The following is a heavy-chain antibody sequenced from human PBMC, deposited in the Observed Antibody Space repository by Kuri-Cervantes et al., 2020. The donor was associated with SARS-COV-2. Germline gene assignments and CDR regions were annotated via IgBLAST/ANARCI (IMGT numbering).Heavy chain of an antibody. D-gene: IGHD3-22*01. J-gene: IGHJ4*02. CDR3: ARATNYYDSSGYSFSTGGCFDY. CDR2: ISGGST. CDR1: GFTVSSNE. V-gene: IGHV3-38-3*01. Sequence: GGSLRLSCAASGFTVSSNEMSWVRQAPGKGLEWVSSISGGSTYYADSRKGRFTISRDNSKNTLHLQMNSLRAEDMAVYYRARATNYYDSSGYSFSTGGCFDYWGQGTLVTVSS.